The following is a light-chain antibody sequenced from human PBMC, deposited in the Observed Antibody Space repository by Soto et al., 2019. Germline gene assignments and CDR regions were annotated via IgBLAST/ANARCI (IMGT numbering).Light chain of an antibody. J-gene: IGKJ5*01. CDR3: QQRSNWPPIT. CDR2: GVS. V-gene: IGKV3D-20*02. CDR1: QSVSRGY. Sequence: EVVLTQSPDTLSLSPGERATLSCRSSQSVSRGYLAWYQQKPGQAPRLVIYGVSTRATGIPARFSGSGSGTDYTLTINSLEPEDFAVYYCQQRSNWPPITFGQGTRLEIK.